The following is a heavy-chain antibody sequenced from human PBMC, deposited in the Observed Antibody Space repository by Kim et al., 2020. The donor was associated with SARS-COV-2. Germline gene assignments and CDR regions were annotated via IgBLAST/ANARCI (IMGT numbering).Heavy chain of an antibody. CDR3: ARAGRIAVAGTSLGY. Sequence: ASVKVSCKASGYTFTGYYMHWVRQAPGQGLEWMGWINPNSGGTNYAQKFQGWVTMTRDTSISTAYMELSRLRSDDTAVYYCARAGRIAVAGTSLGYWGQGTLVTVSS. CDR2: INPNSGGT. V-gene: IGHV1-2*04. J-gene: IGHJ4*02. D-gene: IGHD6-19*01. CDR1: GYTFTGYY.